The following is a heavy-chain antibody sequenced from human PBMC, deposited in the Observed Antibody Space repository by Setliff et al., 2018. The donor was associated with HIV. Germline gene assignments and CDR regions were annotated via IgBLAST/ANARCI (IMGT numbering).Heavy chain of an antibody. CDR3: ARGGAVSADFDS. CDR1: GGSIRTGTYY. Sequence: SETLSLTCTVSGGSIRTGTYYWGWIRQPPGKGLEWIGSIYYDGRTFYKPSLESRLTISVDTSKNQFSLRLNSVTAADPAVYFCARGGAVSADFDSWGQGTLFTVSS. D-gene: IGHD3-16*01. CDR2: IYYDGRT. V-gene: IGHV4-39*07. J-gene: IGHJ4*02.